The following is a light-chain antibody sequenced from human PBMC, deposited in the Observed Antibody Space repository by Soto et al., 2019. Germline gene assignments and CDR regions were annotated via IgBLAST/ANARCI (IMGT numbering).Light chain of an antibody. V-gene: IGLV2-11*01. CDR2: DVS. Sequence: QSALTQPRSVSGSPGESVTISCSGTSSDVGSYNYVSWYQQYPGKAPKVMIYDVSERPSEVPVRFSGSKSGNTASLTISGLQAEDEAEYFGCSYSGSDSLLFGGGTKLTVL. J-gene: IGLJ2*01. CDR1: SSDVGSYNY. CDR3: CSYSGSDSLL.